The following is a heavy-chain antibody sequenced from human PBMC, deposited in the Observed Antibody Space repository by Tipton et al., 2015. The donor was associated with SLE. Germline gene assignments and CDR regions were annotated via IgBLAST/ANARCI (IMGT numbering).Heavy chain of an antibody. CDR1: GYSISSGYY. Sequence: TLSLTCAVSGYSISSGYYWGWIRQPPGKGLEWIGSIYHSGSTYYNPSLKSRVTISVDTSKNQLSLKLNSVTAADTAVYYCARTYYYDSDGYHLEYFDTWGQGTLVTVSS. CDR2: IYHSGST. V-gene: IGHV4-38-2*01. CDR3: ARTYYYDSDGYHLEYFDT. J-gene: IGHJ4*02. D-gene: IGHD3-22*01.